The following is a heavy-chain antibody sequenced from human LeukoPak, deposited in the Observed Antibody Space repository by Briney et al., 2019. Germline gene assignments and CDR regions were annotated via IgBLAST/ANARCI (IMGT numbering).Heavy chain of an antibody. J-gene: IGHJ4*02. Sequence: PSETLSLTCTVSGGSISSGGYYWSWIRQHPGKGLEWIGYIYYGGSTYYNPSLKSRVTISVDTSKNQFSLKLSSVTAADTAVYYCARDPQSTFFDYWGQGTLVTVSS. D-gene: IGHD5/OR15-5a*01. V-gene: IGHV4-31*03. CDR1: GGSISSGGYY. CDR3: ARDPQSTFFDY. CDR2: IYYGGST.